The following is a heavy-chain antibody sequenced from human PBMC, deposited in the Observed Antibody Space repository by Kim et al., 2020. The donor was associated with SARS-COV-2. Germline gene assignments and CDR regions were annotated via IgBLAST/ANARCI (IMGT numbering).Heavy chain of an antibody. V-gene: IGHV5-10-1*01. J-gene: IGHJ4*02. Sequence: NYSPSFQGHVTISADKSINTAYLQWSSLKASDTAIYYCARQDYGGNTLDYWGQGTLVTVSS. CDR3: ARQDYGGNTLDY. D-gene: IGHD4-17*01.